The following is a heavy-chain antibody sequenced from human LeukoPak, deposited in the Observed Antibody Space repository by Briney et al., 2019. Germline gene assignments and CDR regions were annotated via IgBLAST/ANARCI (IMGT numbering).Heavy chain of an antibody. J-gene: IGHJ4*02. D-gene: IGHD3-10*01. Sequence: GGSLRLSCAASGFTFSSYWMSWVRQAPGKGLEWVAFIRYDGSNKYYADSVKGRFTISRDNSKNTLHLQMNSLRPEDTAVYYCVKVYHYGSGSYFTHLDYWGQGSLVTVSS. V-gene: IGHV3-30*02. CDR1: GFTFSSYW. CDR2: IRYDGSNK. CDR3: VKVYHYGSGSYFTHLDY.